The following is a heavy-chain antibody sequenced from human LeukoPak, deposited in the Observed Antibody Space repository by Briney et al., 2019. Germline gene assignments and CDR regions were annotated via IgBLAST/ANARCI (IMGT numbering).Heavy chain of an antibody. V-gene: IGHV3-21*01. Sequence: GGSLRLSCAASGFTFSSYSMNWVRQAPGKGLEWVSSISSSSSYIYYADSVKGRFAISRDNAKNSLYLQMNSLRAEDTAVYYCARAVYCSGGSCYKDAFDIWGQGTMVTVSS. CDR2: ISSSSSYI. J-gene: IGHJ3*02. CDR1: GFTFSSYS. D-gene: IGHD2-15*01. CDR3: ARAVYCSGGSCYKDAFDI.